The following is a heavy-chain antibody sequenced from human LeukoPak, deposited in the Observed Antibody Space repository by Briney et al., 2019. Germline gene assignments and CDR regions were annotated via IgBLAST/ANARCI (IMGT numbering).Heavy chain of an antibody. Sequence: TSETLSLTCTVSGGSISSYYWSWIRQPPGKGLEWIGYIYYSESTNYNPSLKSRVTISVDTSKNQFSLKLSSVTAADTAVYYCARGVLYSSSSISYFDYWGQGTLVTVSS. CDR1: GGSISSYY. CDR3: ARGVLYSSSSISYFDY. CDR2: IYYSEST. V-gene: IGHV4-59*01. J-gene: IGHJ4*02. D-gene: IGHD6-6*01.